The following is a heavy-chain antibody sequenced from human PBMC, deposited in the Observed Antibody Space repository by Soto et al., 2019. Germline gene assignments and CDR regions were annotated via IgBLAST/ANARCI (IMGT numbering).Heavy chain of an antibody. D-gene: IGHD3-10*01. Sequence: QVQLVQSGAEVKKPGSSVKVSCKASGGTFSSYAISWVRQAPGQGLEWMGGIIHIFGTANYAQKFQGRVTITADESTSTAYMELSSLRSEDTAVYYCARKLIYYGSGSRPYYYYGMDVWGQGTTVTVSS. V-gene: IGHV1-69*01. J-gene: IGHJ6*02. CDR1: GGTFSSYA. CDR2: IIHIFGTA. CDR3: ARKLIYYGSGSRPYYYYGMDV.